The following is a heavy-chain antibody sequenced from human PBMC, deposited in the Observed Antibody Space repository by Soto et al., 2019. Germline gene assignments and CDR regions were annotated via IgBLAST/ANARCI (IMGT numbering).Heavy chain of an antibody. CDR3: ARDLRGYSRYDYLDY. V-gene: IGHV4-31*03. Sequence: PSETLSLTCTVSGGPISSGGYYWSWIRQHPGKGLEWVGYSYYTGSSYYNPSLKSRVTISVDASKNQLSLRLASVTAADTAVYYCARDLRGYSRYDYLDYWGQGIPVTVSS. J-gene: IGHJ4*02. CDR1: GGPISSGGYY. CDR2: SYYTGSS. D-gene: IGHD5-12*01.